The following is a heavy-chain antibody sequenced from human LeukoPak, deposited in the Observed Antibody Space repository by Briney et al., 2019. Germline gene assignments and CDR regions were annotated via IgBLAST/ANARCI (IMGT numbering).Heavy chain of an antibody. CDR2: FDPEDGET. V-gene: IGHV1-24*01. Sequence: ASVKVSCKVSGYALTELSMHWVRQAPGKGLERMGGFDPEDGETIYAQKFQGRVTMTEDTSTDTAYMELSSLRSEDTAVYYCATALSGYDLRWRSRTSPHTYYFDYWGQGTLVTVSS. D-gene: IGHD5-12*01. CDR3: ATALSGYDLRWRSRTSPHTYYFDY. CDR1: GYALTELS. J-gene: IGHJ4*02.